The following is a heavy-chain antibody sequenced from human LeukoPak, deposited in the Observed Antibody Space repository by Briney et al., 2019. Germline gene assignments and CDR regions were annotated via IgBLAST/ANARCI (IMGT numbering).Heavy chain of an antibody. CDR1: GFTFSSYG. D-gene: IGHD3-10*01. V-gene: IGHV3-23*01. J-gene: IGHJ6*03. CDR3: AKFPSYYYGSGSYPKPYYYYYYMDV. Sequence: GGSLRLSCAASGFTFSSYGMSWVRQAPGKGLEWVSAISGSGGSTYYADSVKGRFTISRDNSKNTLYLQMNSLRAEDTAVYYCAKFPSYYYGSGSYPKPYYYYYYMDVWGKGTTVTISS. CDR2: ISGSGGST.